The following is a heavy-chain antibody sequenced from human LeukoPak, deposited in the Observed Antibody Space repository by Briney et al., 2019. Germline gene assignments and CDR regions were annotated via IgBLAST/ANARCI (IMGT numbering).Heavy chain of an antibody. Sequence: SQTLSLTCTVSGGSISSGSYYWSWIRQPAGKGLEWIGRIYTSGSTNYNPSLKSRVTISVDTSKNQFSLKLSSVTAADTAVYYCARAPPPRRTYGDYEYYFDCWGQGTLVTVSS. V-gene: IGHV4-61*02. CDR1: GGSISSGSYY. CDR3: ARAPPPRRTYGDYEYYFDC. J-gene: IGHJ4*02. D-gene: IGHD4-17*01. CDR2: IYTSGST.